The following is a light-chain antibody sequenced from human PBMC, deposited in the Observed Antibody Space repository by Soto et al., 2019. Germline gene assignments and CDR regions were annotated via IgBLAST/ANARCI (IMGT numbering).Light chain of an antibody. Sequence: EVVLTQSPGTLSLSPGDRATLSCGASQSVTSKLAWYQQKPGQAPRLLISGASNRATGIPDRFSGSGSGTDVTLTISILEPDDFALYFCQQYGGSPITFGLGTRLEI. J-gene: IGKJ5*01. CDR1: QSVTSK. V-gene: IGKV3-20*01. CDR2: GAS. CDR3: QQYGGSPIT.